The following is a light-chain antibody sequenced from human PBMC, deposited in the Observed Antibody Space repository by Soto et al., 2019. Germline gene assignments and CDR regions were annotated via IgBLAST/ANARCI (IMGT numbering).Light chain of an antibody. CDR1: QDITNY. CDR3: QYYDHLPIT. J-gene: IGKJ5*01. CDR2: DAS. Sequence: DIQMTQSPSSLSASVGDRVTITCQASQDITNYLNCYQQKPGRAPRLLLYDASSLGTGVPSRFSGSGSGTDFTLTISSLQPEDVATYYCQYYDHLPITFGQGTRLEIK. V-gene: IGKV1-33*01.